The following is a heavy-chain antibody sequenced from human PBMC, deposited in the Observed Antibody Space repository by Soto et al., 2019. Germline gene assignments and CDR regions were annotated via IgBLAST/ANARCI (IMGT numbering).Heavy chain of an antibody. CDR1: GGSISSGDYY. CDR3: ASGRAPYSSSWYPGYFDY. V-gene: IGHV4-30-4*01. CDR2: IDYSGST. D-gene: IGHD6-13*01. J-gene: IGHJ4*02. Sequence: PSETLSLTCTVSGGSISSGDYYWSWIRQPPGKGLEWIGYIDYSGSTYYNPSLKSRVTISVDTSKNQFSLKLSSVTAADTAVYSCASGRAPYSSSWYPGYFDYWGQGTLVTVSS.